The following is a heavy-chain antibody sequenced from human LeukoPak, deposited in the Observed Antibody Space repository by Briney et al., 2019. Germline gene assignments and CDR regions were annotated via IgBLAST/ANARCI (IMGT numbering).Heavy chain of an antibody. V-gene: IGHV3-30*02. CDR2: IRFDGGNE. Sequence: PGGSLTLSCAASDFTFSDYGMHWLRQAPGKGLEWVAFIRFDGGNETYGDSVKGRFTISRDDSKDTLYLQMNSLSAEDTAVYFCAKAGYSTSWYYLDFWGQGTLVTVSS. D-gene: IGHD6-13*01. CDR3: AKAGYSTSWYYLDF. J-gene: IGHJ4*02. CDR1: DFTFSDYG.